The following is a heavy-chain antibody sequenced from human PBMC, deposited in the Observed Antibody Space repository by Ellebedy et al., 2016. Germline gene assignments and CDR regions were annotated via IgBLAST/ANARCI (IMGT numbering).Heavy chain of an antibody. V-gene: IGHV3-21*01. J-gene: IGHJ4*02. CDR2: ISSSSSYI. D-gene: IGHD5-18*01. Sequence: GESLKISXAASGFTFSSYAMHWVRQAPGKGLEWVSSISSSSSYIYYADSVKGRFTISRDNAKNSLYLQMNSLRAEDTAVYYCARDRIQLLDYWGQGTLVTVSS. CDR1: GFTFSSYA. CDR3: ARDRIQLLDY.